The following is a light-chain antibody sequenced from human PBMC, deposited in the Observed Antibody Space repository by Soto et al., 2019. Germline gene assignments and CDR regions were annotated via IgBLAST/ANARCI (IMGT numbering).Light chain of an antibody. V-gene: IGLV2-8*01. CDR3: TSYAGSNTPYV. Sequence: QSVLTQPPSASGSPGQSVTVSCTGTSSDVGFYDYVSWYQQHPGKAPKLIIYEVSKRPSGVPDRFSGSKSGNSASLTVSGLQAEDEADYYCTSYAGSNTPYVFGTGTKVTVL. CDR1: SSDVGFYDY. J-gene: IGLJ1*01. CDR2: EVS.